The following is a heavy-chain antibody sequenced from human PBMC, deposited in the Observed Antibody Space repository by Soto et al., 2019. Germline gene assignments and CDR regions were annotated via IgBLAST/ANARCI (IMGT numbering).Heavy chain of an antibody. Sequence: PXETLSLTCTVSGGSISSYYWSWIRQPPGKGLEWIGYIYYSGSTNYNPSLKSRVTISVDTSKNQFSLKLSSVTAADTAVYYCARVNRDIVVVPAAMPNAVAYNWFDPWGQGTLVTVSS. J-gene: IGHJ5*02. CDR3: ARVNRDIVVVPAAMPNAVAYNWFDP. D-gene: IGHD2-2*01. V-gene: IGHV4-59*08. CDR2: IYYSGST. CDR1: GGSISSYY.